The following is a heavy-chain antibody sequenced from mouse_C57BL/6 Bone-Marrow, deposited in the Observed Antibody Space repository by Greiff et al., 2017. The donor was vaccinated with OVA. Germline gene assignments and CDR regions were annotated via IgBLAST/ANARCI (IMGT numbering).Heavy chain of an antibody. CDR2: IDPNSGGT. V-gene: IGHV1-72*01. Sequence: QVQLQQPGAELVKPGASVKLSCKASGYTFTSYWMHWVKQRPGRGLEWIGRIDPNSGGTKYNEKFKSKATLPVDKPSSTAYMQLSSLTSEDSAVYYCASHYGNYYGAWFAYWGQGTLVTVSA. CDR1: GYTFTSYW. CDR3: ASHYGNYYGAWFAY. D-gene: IGHD2-1*01. J-gene: IGHJ3*01.